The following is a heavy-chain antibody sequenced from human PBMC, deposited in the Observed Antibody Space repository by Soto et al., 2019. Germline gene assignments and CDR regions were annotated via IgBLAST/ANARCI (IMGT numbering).Heavy chain of an antibody. CDR3: ARGGRTWYGFDS. CDR1: GFTFSSYS. Sequence: EVQLLESGGGLVQPGGSLRLSCAASGFTFSSYSMSWVRQAPGKGLEWVSGFRTSGDGVIANYAGSVSGRFTISKDNSKSTVHLQMSSLRADDTAVYFCARGGRTWYGFDSWGQGTLVTVSS. CDR2: FRTSGDGVIA. J-gene: IGHJ4*02. V-gene: IGHV3-23*01. D-gene: IGHD6-13*01.